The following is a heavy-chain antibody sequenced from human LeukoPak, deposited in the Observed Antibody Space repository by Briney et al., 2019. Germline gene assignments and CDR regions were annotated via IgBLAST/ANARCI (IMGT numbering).Heavy chain of an antibody. J-gene: IGHJ4*02. V-gene: IGHV3-30-3*02. CDR1: GFTFSSYA. CDR3: AKTLHAGIAAAGAPFDY. D-gene: IGHD6-13*01. CDR2: ISYDGSNK. Sequence: QPGGSLRLSCAASGFTFSSYAMHWVRQAPGKGLEWVAVISYDGSNKYYADSVKGRFTISRDNSKNTLYLQMNSLRAEDTALYYCAKTLHAGIAAAGAPFDYWGQGTLVTVSS.